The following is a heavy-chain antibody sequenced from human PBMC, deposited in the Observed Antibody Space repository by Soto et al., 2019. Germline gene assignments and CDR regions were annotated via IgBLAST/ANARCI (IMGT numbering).Heavy chain of an antibody. CDR2: ISYDGNNK. V-gene: IGHV3-30*18. J-gene: IGHJ4*02. Sequence: QVQLVESGGGVVKPGRSLSLSCAASGLTFSSYGMHWVGQAPGKGLGWVAVISYDGNNKYYADSVKGRFTISRDNSKNTLYLQMNSLRAEDTAVYYCAKSVYNWNDGFFDYWGQGTLVTVSS. D-gene: IGHD1-1*01. CDR3: AKSVYNWNDGFFDY. CDR1: GLTFSSYG.